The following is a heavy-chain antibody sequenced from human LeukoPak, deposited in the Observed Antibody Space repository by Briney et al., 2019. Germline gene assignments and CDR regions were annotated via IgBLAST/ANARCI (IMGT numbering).Heavy chain of an antibody. V-gene: IGHV1-2*06. Sequence: GASVKVSCKASGYTFTDYYMHWVRQAPGQGFEWMGRINPNDGDTNYAQKFQGRVTMTRDTSISTAYMELSRLRSDDTAVYYCARVSVLVAGRISGFDPWGQGTLVTVSS. CDR1: GYTFTDYY. CDR3: ARVSVLVAGRISGFDP. CDR2: INPNDGDT. J-gene: IGHJ5*02. D-gene: IGHD6-19*01.